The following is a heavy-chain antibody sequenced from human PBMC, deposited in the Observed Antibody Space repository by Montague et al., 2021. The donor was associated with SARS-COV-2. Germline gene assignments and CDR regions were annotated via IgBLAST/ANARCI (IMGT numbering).Heavy chain of an antibody. CDR1: GGSISSSSYY. Sequence: SETLSLTCTVSGGSISSSSYYWGWIRQPPGKGLEWIGSIYYSGSTXYNPSLKSRVTISVDTSKNQFSLKLSSVTAADTAVYYCARQSVNYYDSSGYPFDYWGQGTLVTVSS. V-gene: IGHV4-39*01. CDR2: IYYSGST. D-gene: IGHD3-22*01. CDR3: ARQSVNYYDSSGYPFDY. J-gene: IGHJ4*02.